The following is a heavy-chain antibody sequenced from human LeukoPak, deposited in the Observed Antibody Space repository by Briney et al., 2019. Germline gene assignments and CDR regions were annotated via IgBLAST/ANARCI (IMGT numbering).Heavy chain of an antibody. CDR3: ARSNQADDY. J-gene: IGHJ4*02. CDR1: GFTFSNYW. Sequence: GGSLRLSCAASGFTFSNYWMHWVRQVPGKGLVWVSRTSPGGSNTAYADSVKGRFTISRDNARNTLYLQMDSLRAEDTAVYYCARSNQADDYWGQGTLVTVSS. CDR2: TSPGGSNT. D-gene: IGHD1-14*01. V-gene: IGHV3-74*01.